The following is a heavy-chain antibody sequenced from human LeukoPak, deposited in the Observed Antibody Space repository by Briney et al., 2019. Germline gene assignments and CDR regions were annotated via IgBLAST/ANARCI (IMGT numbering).Heavy chain of an antibody. Sequence: SVKVSCKASRGSYAISWVRQAPGQGPEWVGGIMPLFWTTNYAQNFEDRVTITADTSTNTVYMEVSSLRSEDTAIYYCARVFRRRHDFSDYGRPYDAFDVWGQGTLVTVSS. CDR1: RGSYA. CDR2: IMPLFWTT. V-gene: IGHV1-69*06. CDR3: ARVFRRRHDFSDYGRPYDAFDV. D-gene: IGHD4-17*01. J-gene: IGHJ3*01.